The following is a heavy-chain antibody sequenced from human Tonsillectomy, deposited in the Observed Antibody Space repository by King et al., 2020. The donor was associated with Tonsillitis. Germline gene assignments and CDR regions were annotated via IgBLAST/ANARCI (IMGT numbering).Heavy chain of an antibody. V-gene: IGHV3-7*01. J-gene: IGHJ3*02. CDR2: IREEGSDK. D-gene: IGHD2-21*01. Sequence: VQLVESGGGLVQPGGSLRLSCAASGFSFSSYWMSWVRQAPGKGLEWVANIREEGSDKNYVGSVKGRFTISRDNAKNSLYLQMNSLRDEDTAVYYCARDGANCYGCAFDIWGQGTVVSVS. CDR3: ARDGANCYGCAFDI. CDR1: GFSFSSYW.